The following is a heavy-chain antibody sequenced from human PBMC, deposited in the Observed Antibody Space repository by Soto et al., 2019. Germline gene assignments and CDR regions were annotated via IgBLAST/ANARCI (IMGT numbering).Heavy chain of an antibody. CDR2: NNHSGST. Sequence: AGSAGFSRGCYWRWFRQPPGKELEWIGENNHSGSTNYKPSLKSRVTISVDTSKKQTSLKLRSVNAADTAVYYCARCTGAENTFYYYYGMDVPGQGTTVT. V-gene: IGHV4-34*01. J-gene: IGHJ6*02. D-gene: IGHD3-10*01. CDR3: ARCTGAENTFYYYYGMDV. CDR1: AGFSRGCY.